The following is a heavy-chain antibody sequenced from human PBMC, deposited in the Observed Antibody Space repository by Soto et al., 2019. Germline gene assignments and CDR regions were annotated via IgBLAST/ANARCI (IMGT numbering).Heavy chain of an antibody. J-gene: IGHJ4*02. CDR3: ASNSLERDGSGSSDFDY. D-gene: IGHD3-10*01. V-gene: IGHV1-69*06. CDR2: IIPIFGTA. CDR1: GGTFSSYA. Sequence: GASVKVSCKASGGTFSSYAISWVRQAPGQGLEWMGGIIPIFGTANYAQKFQGRVTITADKSTSTAYMELSSLRSEDTAVYYCASNSLERDGSGSSDFDYWGQGTLVTVSS.